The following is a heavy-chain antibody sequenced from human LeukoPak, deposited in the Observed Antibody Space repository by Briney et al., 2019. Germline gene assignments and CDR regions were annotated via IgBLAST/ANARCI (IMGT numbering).Heavy chain of an antibody. V-gene: IGHV4-34*01. Sequence: SETLSLTCAVYGGSFSGYYWSWIRQPPGKGLEWIGEINHSGSTNYNPSLKSRVTISVDTSKNQFSLKLSSVTAADTAVYYCAGDGTSSSSHTFDYWGQGTLVTVSS. J-gene: IGHJ4*02. CDR3: AGDGTSSSSHTFDY. CDR1: GGSFSGYY. D-gene: IGHD6-6*01. CDR2: INHSGST.